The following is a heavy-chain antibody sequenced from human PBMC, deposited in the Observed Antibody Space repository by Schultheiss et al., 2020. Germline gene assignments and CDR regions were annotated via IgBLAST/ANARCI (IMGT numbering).Heavy chain of an antibody. D-gene: IGHD2-15*01. J-gene: IGHJ4*02. CDR1: GGSISSYY. Sequence: SETLSLTCTVSGGSISSYYWSWIRQPPGKGLEWLGRIFGSGSTNYNPSLKSRVTISVDTSKNQFSLKLSSVTAADTAVYYCARHEGSCSGGSCYPDFDYWGQGTLVTVSS. CDR2: IFGSGST. CDR3: ARHEGSCSGGSCYPDFDY. V-gene: IGHV4-59*08.